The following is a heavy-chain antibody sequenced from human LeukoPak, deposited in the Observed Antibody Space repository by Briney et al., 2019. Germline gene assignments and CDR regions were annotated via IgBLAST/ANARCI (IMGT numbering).Heavy chain of an antibody. J-gene: IGHJ4*02. CDR2: IYPGDSDT. CDR1: GYSFTSYW. CDR3: ARSYYYGLGSYYNFQIYFDY. Sequence: GESLKISCKGSGYSFTSYWIGWVRQMPGKGLEWMGIIYPGDSDTRYSPSFQGQVTISADKSISTAYLQWSSLKASDTAMYYCARSYYYGLGSYYNFQIYFDYWGQGTLVTVSS. D-gene: IGHD3-10*01. V-gene: IGHV5-51*01.